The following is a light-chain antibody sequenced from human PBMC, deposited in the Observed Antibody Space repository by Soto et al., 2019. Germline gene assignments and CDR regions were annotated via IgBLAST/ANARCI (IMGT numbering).Light chain of an antibody. V-gene: IGKV3-15*01. CDR3: QQYYNWPSFT. J-gene: IGKJ3*01. CDR1: QAIGNS. Sequence: IVLTQSPATLSVSPGERVTLSCRANQAIGNSVAWYQQKPGQAPRLLIYGASTRASGTPATFSGSGSGTEFTLSISSLQSEDFAVYYCQQYYNWPSFTFGPGTKVEIK. CDR2: GAS.